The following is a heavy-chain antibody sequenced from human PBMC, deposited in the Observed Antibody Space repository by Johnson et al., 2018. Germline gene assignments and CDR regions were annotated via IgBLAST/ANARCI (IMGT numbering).Heavy chain of an antibody. CDR1: GFTFSNYG. D-gene: IGHD7-27*01. CDR3: AKDRGDPFYYYYMDV. Sequence: QVRLVQSGGGVVQPGKSLRLCCAASGFTFSNYGMHWVRQTPNKGLEWLAVISYDGSITYHVDSLKGRFTISRDNSKNTLYLQLNSLVTEDTAVYYCAKDRGDPFYYYYMDVWGKGTTVTVSS. CDR2: ISYDGSIT. V-gene: IGHV3-30*18. J-gene: IGHJ6*03.